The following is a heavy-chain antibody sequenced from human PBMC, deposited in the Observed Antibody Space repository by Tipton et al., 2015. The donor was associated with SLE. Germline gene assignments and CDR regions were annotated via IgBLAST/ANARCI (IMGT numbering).Heavy chain of an antibody. D-gene: IGHD3-3*01. J-gene: IGHJ6*02. V-gene: IGHV1-18*01. CDR2: ISAYNGNT. CDR3: ARGPKTYYDFLSAFFGGSNNAMDV. CDR1: GYTFTSYG. Sequence: QSGAVVKKPGASVKVSCKASGYTFTSYGISWVRQAPGQGLEWMGWISAYNGNTNYAQKLQGRVTMTTDTSTSTAYMELRSLRSDDTAVYYCARGPKTYYDFLSAFFGGSNNAMDVWGQGTAVTVS.